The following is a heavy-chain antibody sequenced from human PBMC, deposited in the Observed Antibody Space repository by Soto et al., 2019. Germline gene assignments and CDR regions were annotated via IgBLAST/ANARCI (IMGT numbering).Heavy chain of an antibody. CDR2: ISYDGRSQ. CDR1: GFTFSSYG. J-gene: IGHJ4*02. D-gene: IGHD2-8*01. CDR3: AKGWDEYAIPPHFDY. Sequence: GGSLRLSCAASGFTFSSYGMHWVRQAPGKGLEWVAVISYDGRSQYYADSVKGRFNISRDNSKNALFLQMNSLRAEDTAVYYCAKGWDEYAIPPHFDYWGQGTLVTVSS. V-gene: IGHV3-30*18.